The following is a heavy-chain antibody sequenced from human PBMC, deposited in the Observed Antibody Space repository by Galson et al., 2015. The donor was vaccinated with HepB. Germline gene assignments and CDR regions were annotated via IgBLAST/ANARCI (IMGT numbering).Heavy chain of an antibody. CDR1: GYTFTDYF. D-gene: IGHD3-16*01. V-gene: IGHV1-69-2*01. J-gene: IGHJ4*02. Sequence: VKVSCEVSGYTFTDYFIHWVQQAPGKGLEWMGLVDPEDGETIYAKKFQGRVTMTADTSTGTAYMVLSSLRSEDTASYYCYLHVESWDLYDIGSDYWGQGTLVTVSS. CDR2: VDPEDGET. CDR3: YLHVESWDLYDIGSDY.